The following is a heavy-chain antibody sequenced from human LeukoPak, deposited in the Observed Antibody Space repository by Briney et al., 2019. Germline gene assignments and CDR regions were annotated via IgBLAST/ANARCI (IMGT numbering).Heavy chain of an antibody. V-gene: IGHV3-7*01. CDR2: IKQDGSEK. J-gene: IGHJ6*03. Sequence: PGGSLRLSCAASGFTFSSYWMSWVRQAPGKGLEWVANIKQDGSEKYYVDSVKGRFTISRDNAKNSLYLQMNSLRAEDTAVYYCARGGLSSSASYYYYYMDVWGKGTTVTISS. CDR1: GFTFSSYW. D-gene: IGHD6-6*01. CDR3: ARGGLSSSASYYYYYMDV.